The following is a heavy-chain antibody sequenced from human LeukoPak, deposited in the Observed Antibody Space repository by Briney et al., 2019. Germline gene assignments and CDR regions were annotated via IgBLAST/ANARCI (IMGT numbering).Heavy chain of an antibody. CDR2: INPSGGST. Sequence: ASVKVSCKASGYTFTSYYMHWVRQAPGQGLEWMGIINPSGGSTTYAQNFQGRVTMTRDTSTSAVYMELSSLRSEDTAVYYCARDHRRQRLVGLHYFDYWVQGTLVTVSS. CDR3: ARDHRRQRLVGLHYFDY. J-gene: IGHJ4*02. V-gene: IGHV1-46*01. D-gene: IGHD6-13*01. CDR1: GYTFTSYY.